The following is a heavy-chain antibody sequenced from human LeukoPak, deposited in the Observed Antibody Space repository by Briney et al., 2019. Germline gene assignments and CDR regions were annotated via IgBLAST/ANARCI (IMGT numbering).Heavy chain of an antibody. V-gene: IGHV3-21*01. D-gene: IGHD1-1*01. J-gene: IGHJ4*02. CDR1: GFSFSSYT. Sequence: PGGSLRLSCAASGFSFSSYTMDWVRQAPGKGLEWVSSISSRSTYIYYADSLKGRFTFSRDNAKNSLYLQMNSLRAEDTAVYFCARYCTFRTCSGTKFDYWGQGTLVTVSS. CDR2: ISSRSTYI. CDR3: ARYCTFRTCSGTKFDY.